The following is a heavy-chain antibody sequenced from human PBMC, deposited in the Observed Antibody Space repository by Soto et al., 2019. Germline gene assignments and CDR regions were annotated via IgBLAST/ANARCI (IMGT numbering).Heavy chain of an antibody. CDR2: IYSGGST. V-gene: IGHV3-53*01. CDR1: GFTVSSNY. D-gene: IGHD1-26*01. J-gene: IGHJ3*02. Sequence: PGGSLRLSCAASGFTVSSNYMSWVRQAPGKGLEWVSVIYSGGSTYYADSVKGRFTISRDNSKNTLYLQMNSLRAEDTAVYYCARDDGLLAGDAFYIWGQGTMVTVSS. CDR3: ARDDGLLAGDAFYI.